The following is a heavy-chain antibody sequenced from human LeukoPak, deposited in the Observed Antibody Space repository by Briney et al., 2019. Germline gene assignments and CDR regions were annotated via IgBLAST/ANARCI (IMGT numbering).Heavy chain of an antibody. D-gene: IGHD2-8*01. J-gene: IGHJ4*02. Sequence: ASVKVSCKVSGYTLTELSMHWVRQAPGQGLEWMGRIIRGLGISNYAQKFQGRVTITADKSTSTTYVELSSLRSEDTAVYYCASARQRHCTNGVCPSLTDSWGQGTLVTVSS. CDR1: GYTLTELS. CDR3: ASARQRHCTNGVCPSLTDS. CDR2: IIRGLGIS. V-gene: IGHV1-69*02.